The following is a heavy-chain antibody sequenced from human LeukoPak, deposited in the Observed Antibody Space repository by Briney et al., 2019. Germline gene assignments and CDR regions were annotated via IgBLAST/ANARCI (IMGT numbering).Heavy chain of an antibody. V-gene: IGHV3-33*01. CDR3: ATARDSNSNRGLYMDV. CDR1: GFTFRNYG. CDR2: IWYDGSNK. D-gene: IGHD4-11*01. J-gene: IGHJ6*03. Sequence: GGSLRLSCAASGFTFRNYGMHWVRQVPGKGLEWGAVIWYDGSNKYYADSVKGRFTISRDNSKNTLYLQINSLRAEDTAVYYCATARDSNSNRGLYMDVWGKGTTVTVSS.